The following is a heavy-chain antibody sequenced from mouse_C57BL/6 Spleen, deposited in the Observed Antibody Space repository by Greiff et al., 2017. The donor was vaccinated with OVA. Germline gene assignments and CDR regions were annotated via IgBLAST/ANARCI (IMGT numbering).Heavy chain of an antibody. D-gene: IGHD4-1*01. J-gene: IGHJ1*03. CDR3: ARDHGTSWYFDV. Sequence: EVKVEESGGGLVKPGGSLKLSCAASGFTFSSYAMSWVRQTTEKRLEWVATISDGGSYTYYPDNVKGRFTISRDNAKNNLYLQMSHLKSEDTAMYYCARDHGTSWYFDVWGTGTTVTVSS. V-gene: IGHV5-4*01. CDR1: GFTFSSYA. CDR2: ISDGGSYT.